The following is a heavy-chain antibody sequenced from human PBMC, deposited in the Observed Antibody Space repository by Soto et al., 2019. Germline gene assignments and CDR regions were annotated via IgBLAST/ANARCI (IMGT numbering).Heavy chain of an antibody. CDR1: GFTFSDYY. J-gene: IGHJ3*02. CDR2: ISSSSSYT. CDR3: ARETPYYYDSNRGAFDI. D-gene: IGHD3-22*01. Sequence: GGSLRLSCAASGFTFSDYYMSWIRQAPGKGLEWVSYISSSSSYTNYADSVKSRFTISRDNAKNSLYLQMNSLRAEDTAVYYCARETPYYYDSNRGAFDIWGQGTMVTVSS. V-gene: IGHV3-11*06.